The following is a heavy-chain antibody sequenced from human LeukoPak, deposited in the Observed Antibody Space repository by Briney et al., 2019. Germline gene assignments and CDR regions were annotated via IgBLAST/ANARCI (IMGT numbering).Heavy chain of an antibody. CDR1: GVTVSNNY. J-gene: IGHJ4*02. CDR3: AKDGGLWVSAHWGDS. CDR2: IYSDDST. V-gene: IGHV3-53*01. D-gene: IGHD7-27*01. Sequence: GGSLRLSCAAAGVTVSNNYMNWIRQAPGKGLEWVSVIYSDDSTYYADSVKGRFTVSRDNSKNTLFLQMNSLRAEDTAVYYCAKDGGLWVSAHWGDSWGRGTLVTVSS.